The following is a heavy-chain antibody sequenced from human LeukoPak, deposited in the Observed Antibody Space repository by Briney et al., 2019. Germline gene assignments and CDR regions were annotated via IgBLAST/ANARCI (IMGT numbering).Heavy chain of an antibody. D-gene: IGHD2-15*01. V-gene: IGHV3-53*01. J-gene: IGHJ6*03. Sequence: GGSLRLSCAASGLTVSSNCMSWVRQAPGKGLEWVSFIYSGGNTYYAASVKGRFTISRDNSKNTLYLQMNSLRAEDTAIYYCAKNGDRGAYCTGGTCYPYFYYYMDVWGKGTTVTI. CDR2: IYSGGNT. CDR3: AKNGDRGAYCTGGTCYPYFYYYMDV. CDR1: GLTVSSNC.